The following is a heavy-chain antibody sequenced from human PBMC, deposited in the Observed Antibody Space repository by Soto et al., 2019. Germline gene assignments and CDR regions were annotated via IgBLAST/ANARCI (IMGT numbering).Heavy chain of an antibody. D-gene: IGHD1-26*01. CDR1: PGSISSSY. Sequence: QVQLQESGPGLVKPSETLTLTCTVSPGSISSSYWSWIRQPPGRGLEWIGHVAYSGTTKYNPSLKSRGSISVSTSKRQFSLRLTSVTAADMAVYYCAREAQDYYFDHWGQGILVTVSS. J-gene: IGHJ5*02. CDR3: AREAQDYYFDH. CDR2: VAYSGTT. V-gene: IGHV4-59*01.